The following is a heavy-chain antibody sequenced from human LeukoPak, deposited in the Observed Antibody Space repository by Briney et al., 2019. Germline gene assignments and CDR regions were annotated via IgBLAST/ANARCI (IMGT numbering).Heavy chain of an antibody. J-gene: IGHJ3*02. Sequence: PSETLSLTCTVSGGSISSYYWSWIRQPPGKGLEWIGYIYYSGSTNYNPSLKSRVTISVDTSKNQFSLKLSSVTAADTAVYYCASRRGATRSLAFDIWGQGTMVTVSS. CDR2: IYYSGST. CDR1: GGSISSYY. D-gene: IGHD1-26*01. V-gene: IGHV4-59*08. CDR3: ASRRGATRSLAFDI.